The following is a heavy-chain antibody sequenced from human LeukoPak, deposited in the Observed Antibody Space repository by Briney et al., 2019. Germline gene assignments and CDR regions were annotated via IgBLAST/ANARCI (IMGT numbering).Heavy chain of an antibody. D-gene: IGHD1-26*01. CDR1: GYTFTYRY. CDR3: ATWDHDAFDI. Sequence: SVKVSCKASGYTFTYRYLHWVRQAPGQALEWMGWITPFNGNTNYAQKFQDRVTITRDRSMSTAYTELSSLRSEDTAMYYCATWDHDAFDIWGQGTMVTVSS. CDR2: ITPFNGNT. J-gene: IGHJ3*02. V-gene: IGHV1-45*02.